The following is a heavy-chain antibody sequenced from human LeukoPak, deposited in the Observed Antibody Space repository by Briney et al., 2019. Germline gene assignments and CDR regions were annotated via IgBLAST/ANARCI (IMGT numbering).Heavy chain of an antibody. D-gene: IGHD1-1*01. Sequence: PGGSLRLSCAASGGTFSSYAISWVRQAPGQGLEWMGGITPIFGTANYAQKFQGRVTITADESTSTAYMELSSLRSEDTAVYYCAREKPAGTTQGYYYGMDVWGQGTTVTVSS. CDR3: AREKPAGTTQGYYYGMDV. V-gene: IGHV1-69*01. J-gene: IGHJ6*02. CDR2: ITPIFGTA. CDR1: GGTFSSYA.